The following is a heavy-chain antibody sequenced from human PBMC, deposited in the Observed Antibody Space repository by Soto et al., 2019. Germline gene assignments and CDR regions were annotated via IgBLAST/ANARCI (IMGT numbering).Heavy chain of an antibody. Sequence: GGSLRLSCTASGFTFSSYGMHWVRQAPGKGLEWVAVIWYDGNNKYYADSVKGRFTISRDNSKNTLYLQMNSLRAEDTAVYYCARDIRGYCTNGLCYPLYYFDYWGQGTLVTVSS. V-gene: IGHV3-33*01. CDR2: IWYDGNNK. D-gene: IGHD2-8*01. CDR3: ARDIRGYCTNGLCYPLYYFDY. J-gene: IGHJ4*02. CDR1: GFTFSSYG.